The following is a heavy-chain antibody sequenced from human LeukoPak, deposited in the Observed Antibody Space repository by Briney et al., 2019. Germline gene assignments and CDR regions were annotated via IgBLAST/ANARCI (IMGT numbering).Heavy chain of an antibody. CDR1: GFTVSGNY. CDR2: SGGDT. D-gene: IGHD4-17*01. V-gene: IGHV3-53*01. Sequence: PGGSLRLSCAASGFTVSGNYMSWVRQAPGKGLEWVSVSGGDTYSADSVKGRFTISRDNSKNTVYLQMNSLRAEDTAVYYCAREGGGDYGDYLRYWGQGTLVTVSS. CDR3: AREGGGDYGDYLRY. J-gene: IGHJ4*02.